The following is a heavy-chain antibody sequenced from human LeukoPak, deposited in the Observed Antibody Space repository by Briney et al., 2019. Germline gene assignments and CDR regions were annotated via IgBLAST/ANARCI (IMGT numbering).Heavy chain of an antibody. J-gene: IGHJ4*02. CDR1: GGSISSYY. D-gene: IGHD4-17*01. Sequence: ETLSLTCTVSGGSISSYYWSWIRQPPGKGLEWIGYIYYSGSTNYNPSLKSRVTISVDTSKNQFSLKLSSVTAADTAVYYCARHGFDGDLVFDYWGQGTLVTVSS. CDR2: IYYSGST. V-gene: IGHV4-59*08. CDR3: ARHGFDGDLVFDY.